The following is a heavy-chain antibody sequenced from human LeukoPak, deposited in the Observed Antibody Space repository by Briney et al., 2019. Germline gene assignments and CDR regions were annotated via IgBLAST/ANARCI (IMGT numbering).Heavy chain of an antibody. D-gene: IGHD6-13*01. Sequence: PGGSLRLSCVASEFAFSSSGMHWVRQAPDKGLEWLSFIRYDGNKKYYADSVKGRFTISRDNSKNTLYLQMNSLRAEDTAVYYCARLRSSSWWLFDYWGQGTLVTVSS. CDR1: EFAFSSSG. CDR3: ARLRSSSWWLFDY. V-gene: IGHV3-30*02. CDR2: IRYDGNKK. J-gene: IGHJ4*02.